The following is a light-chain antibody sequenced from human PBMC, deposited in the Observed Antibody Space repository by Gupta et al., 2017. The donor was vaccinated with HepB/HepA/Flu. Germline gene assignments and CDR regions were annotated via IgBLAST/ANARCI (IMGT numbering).Light chain of an antibody. CDR3: SSHTRFNTVL. CDR1: NSDVGGYKY. V-gene: IGLV2-14*01. Sequence: QSALTQPASVSGSPGQSITISCTGTNSDVGGYKYVSWYQQHPGKAPKLLIYDVSTRPSGVSDRFSGSKSGNTASLTXSXLQAEDXANYYCSSHTRFNTVLFAGGTKLTVL. J-gene: IGLJ2*01. CDR2: DVS.